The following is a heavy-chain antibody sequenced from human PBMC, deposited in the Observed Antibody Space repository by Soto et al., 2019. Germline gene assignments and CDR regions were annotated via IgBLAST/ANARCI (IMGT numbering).Heavy chain of an antibody. D-gene: IGHD3-22*01. Sequence: SETLSLTCAVSGGSISSGGYSWSWIRQPPGKGLEWIGYIYHSGSTYYNPSLKSRVTISVDRSKNQFSLKLSSVTAADTAVYYCARAAWGFYYDSSGYFDSWGQGTLVTVSS. CDR3: ARAAWGFYYDSSGYFDS. V-gene: IGHV4-30-2*01. CDR2: IYHSGST. J-gene: IGHJ4*02. CDR1: GGSISSGGYS.